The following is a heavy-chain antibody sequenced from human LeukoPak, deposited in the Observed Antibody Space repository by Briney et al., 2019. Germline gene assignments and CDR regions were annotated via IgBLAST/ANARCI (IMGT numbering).Heavy chain of an antibody. CDR1: GFSFSRSD. Sequence: PGGSLRLSCVASGFSFSRSDMHWVRQVTGKGLEWVSGIVTAGDTFYPGSVKGRFTISRENGKNSLYLQMNSLRADDTAVYYCARTRITPGVQGLQMRYFDYWGQGTLVTVSS. V-gene: IGHV3-13*01. J-gene: IGHJ4*02. CDR2: IVTAGDT. D-gene: IGHD3-16*01. CDR3: ARTRITPGVQGLQMRYFDY.